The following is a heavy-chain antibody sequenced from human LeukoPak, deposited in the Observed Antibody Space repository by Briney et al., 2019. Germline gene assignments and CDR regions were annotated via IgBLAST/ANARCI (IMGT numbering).Heavy chain of an antibody. D-gene: IGHD5-24*01. V-gene: IGHV3-30*18. J-gene: IGHJ4*02. Sequence: VGSLRLSCVASGFTFSTYGMHWVRQAPGKGLECVAVISYNVSKKYYAQSVKRRFIISKDNSKNTAYLQMNSLRPEDTAVYYCSKDFSEMCTIDYCGQGTLVTVSS. CDR2: ISYNVSKK. CDR3: SKDFSEMCTIDY. CDR1: GFTFSTYG.